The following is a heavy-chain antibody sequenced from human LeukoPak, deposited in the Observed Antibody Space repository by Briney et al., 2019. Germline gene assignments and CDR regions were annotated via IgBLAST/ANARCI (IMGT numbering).Heavy chain of an antibody. CDR2: ISSSGSTI. V-gene: IGHV3-11*01. CDR1: GFTFSDYY. D-gene: IGHD6-6*01. Sequence: PGGSLRLSCAASGFTFSDYYMSWIRPAPGKGLEWISYISSSGSTIYYADSVKGRFTISRDNARNSLYLQMNSLRAEDTAVYYCARERAIASLRPYYFDYWGQGTLVTVSS. J-gene: IGHJ4*02. CDR3: ARERAIASLRPYYFDY.